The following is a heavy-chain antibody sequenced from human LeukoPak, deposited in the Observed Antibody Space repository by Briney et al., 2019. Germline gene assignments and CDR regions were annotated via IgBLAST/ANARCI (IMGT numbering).Heavy chain of an antibody. V-gene: IGHV3-30*04. CDR2: ISYDGSNK. D-gene: IGHD5-12*01. Sequence: PGGSLRLSCAASGFTFSSYAMHWVRQAPGKGLEWVAVISYDGSNKYYADSVKGRFTISRDNSKNTLYLQMNSLRAEDTAVYYCARGGGYDPPDYWGQGTLVTVSS. CDR1: GFTFSSYA. CDR3: ARGGGYDPPDY. J-gene: IGHJ4*02.